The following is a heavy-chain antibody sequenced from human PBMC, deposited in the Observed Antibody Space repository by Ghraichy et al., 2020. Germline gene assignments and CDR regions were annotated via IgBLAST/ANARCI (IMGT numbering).Heavy chain of an antibody. J-gene: IGHJ4*02. CDR1: GGSISSYY. V-gene: IGHV4-59*08. Sequence: ESLNISCTVSGGSISSYYWSWIRQPPGKGLEWIGYIYYSGSTNYNPSLKSRVTISVDTSKNQFSLKLSSVTAADTAVYYCARYYSNYDYWGQGTLVTVSS. CDR3: ARYYSNYDY. D-gene: IGHD4-11*01. CDR2: IYYSGST.